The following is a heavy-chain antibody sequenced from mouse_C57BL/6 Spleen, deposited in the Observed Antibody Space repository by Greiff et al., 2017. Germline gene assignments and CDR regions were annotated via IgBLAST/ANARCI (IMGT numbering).Heavy chain of an antibody. V-gene: IGHV1-22*01. CDR2: INPNNGGT. CDR3: ARMGTWVVAEGAMDY. Sequence: VHVKQSGPELVKPGASVKMSCKASGYTFTDYNMHWVKQSHGKSLEWIGYINPNNGGTSYNQKFKGKATLTVNKSSSTAYMELRSLTSEDSAVYYCARMGTWVVAEGAMDYWGQGTSVTVSS. J-gene: IGHJ4*01. CDR1: GYTFTDYN. D-gene: IGHD1-1*01.